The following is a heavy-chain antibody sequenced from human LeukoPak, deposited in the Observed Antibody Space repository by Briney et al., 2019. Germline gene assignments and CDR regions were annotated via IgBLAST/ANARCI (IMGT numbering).Heavy chain of an antibody. D-gene: IGHD3-16*02. J-gene: IGHJ4*02. Sequence: GGSLRLSCAASGFTFSDCYMSWIRQAPGKGLEWVSYISSSGSTIYYADSVKGRFTISRDNAKNSLYLQMNSLRAEDTAVYYCARDSSPEYYDYVWGSYRPGPFDYWGQGTLVTVSS. CDR2: ISSSGSTI. V-gene: IGHV3-11*01. CDR1: GFTFSDCY. CDR3: ARDSSPEYYDYVWGSYRPGPFDY.